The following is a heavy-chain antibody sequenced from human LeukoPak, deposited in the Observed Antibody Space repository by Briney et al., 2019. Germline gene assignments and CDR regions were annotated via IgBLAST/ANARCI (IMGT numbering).Heavy chain of an antibody. CDR1: GFTFDDYA. V-gene: IGHV3-9*01. Sequence: GGSLRLSCAASGFTFDDYAMHWVRHAPGKGLEWVSGITWNSDSMGYADSVKGRFTISRDNAKNSLYLQMNSLRAEDTALYYCAKDRDGDSTPNWFDPWGQGTLVTVSS. CDR3: AKDRDGDSTPNWFDP. J-gene: IGHJ5*02. CDR2: ITWNSDSM. D-gene: IGHD4-17*01.